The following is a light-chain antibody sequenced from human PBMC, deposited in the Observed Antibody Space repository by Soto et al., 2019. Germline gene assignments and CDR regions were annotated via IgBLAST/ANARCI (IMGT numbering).Light chain of an antibody. V-gene: IGKV4-1*01. Sequence: DIVMTQSPDSLTVSLGERATINCKSSQSLLSNSNNRHSIAWYQQKPGQAPRLLIYWASTRESGVPDRFSGIGSGTDFTLTIRSVQPDDVAVYFCSQYEQTLPWTLGRGTQVEIK. J-gene: IGKJ1*01. CDR1: QSLLSNSNNRHS. CDR2: WAS. CDR3: SQYEQTLPWT.